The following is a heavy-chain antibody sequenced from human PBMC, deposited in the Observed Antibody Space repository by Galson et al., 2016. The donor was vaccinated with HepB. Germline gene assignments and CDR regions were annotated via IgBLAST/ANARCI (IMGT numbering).Heavy chain of an antibody. J-gene: IGHJ5*02. CDR3: GRVGGGSSEP. D-gene: IGHD1-26*01. CDR1: GGTFSSSV. CDR2: IIPIFDAA. Sequence: SVKVSCKASGGTFSSSVIIWVRQAPGQGLEWVGGIIPIFDAANNAQKFQGRVSITADKSTSTVYMELSGLRSEDTAVYYCGRVGGGSSEPWGQGTLVTGSS. V-gene: IGHV1-69*06.